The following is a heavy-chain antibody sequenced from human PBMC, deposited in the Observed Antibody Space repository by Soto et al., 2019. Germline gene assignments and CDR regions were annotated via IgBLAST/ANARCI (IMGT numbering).Heavy chain of an antibody. CDR2: VSGRGGTT. D-gene: IGHD2-2*01. J-gene: IGHJ4*02. V-gene: IGHV3-23*01. CDR1: GFTFSNFA. CDR3: ATGGVP. Sequence: EVQLLESGGGLVQPGGSLRLSCAASGFTFSNFAMSWVRQAPGKGLEWFSTVSGRGGTTYYTDSVKGRFTISRDNSKGMLYLEMSSLRAEDSAIYYCATGGVPGGQGTLVNVSS.